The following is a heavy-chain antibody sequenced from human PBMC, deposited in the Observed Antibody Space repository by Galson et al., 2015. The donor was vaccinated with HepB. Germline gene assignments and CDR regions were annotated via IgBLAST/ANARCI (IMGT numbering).Heavy chain of an antibody. J-gene: IGHJ4*02. Sequence: SLRLSCAASGFTFSSYSMNWVRQAPGKGLEWVSSISSSSSYIYYADSVKGRFTISRDNAKNSLYLQMNSLRAEDTAVYYCARDRGQRGYDSLTGYYNTYYFDYWGQGTLVTVSS. CDR1: GFTFSSYS. CDR2: ISSSSSYI. CDR3: ARDRGQRGYDSLTGYYNTYYFDY. V-gene: IGHV3-21*01. D-gene: IGHD3-9*01.